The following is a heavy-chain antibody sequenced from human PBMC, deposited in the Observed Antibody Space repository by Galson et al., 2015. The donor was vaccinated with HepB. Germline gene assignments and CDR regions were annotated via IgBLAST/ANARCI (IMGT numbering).Heavy chain of an antibody. CDR3: ARHGGQYSFALDFDF. CDR2: IYPGDSDT. D-gene: IGHD5-18*01. V-gene: IGHV5-51*01. CDR1: EYSFSKYW. J-gene: IGHJ4*02. Sequence: QSGAEVKKPGEFLKISCRGSEYSFSKYWIGWVRQMPGKGLEWMGVIYPGDSDTKYSPSFQGQVIISADESINTAYLQWNNLKASDTAMYYCARHGGQYSFALDFDFWGQGTLVTVSS.